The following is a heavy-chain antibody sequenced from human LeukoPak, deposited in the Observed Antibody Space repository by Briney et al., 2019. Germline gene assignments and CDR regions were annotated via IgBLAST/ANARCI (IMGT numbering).Heavy chain of an antibody. J-gene: IGHJ4*02. CDR3: AKDRGWLPIAISGYY. Sequence: PGGSLRLSCAASGFTFSSYGMSWVRQTPGKGLEWVSAISGSGGSTYYADSVKGRFTISRDNSKNTLYLQMNSLRAEDTAVYYCAKDRGWLPIAISGYYWGQGTLVTVSS. V-gene: IGHV3-23*01. CDR1: GFTFSSYG. CDR2: ISGSGGST. D-gene: IGHD5-24*01.